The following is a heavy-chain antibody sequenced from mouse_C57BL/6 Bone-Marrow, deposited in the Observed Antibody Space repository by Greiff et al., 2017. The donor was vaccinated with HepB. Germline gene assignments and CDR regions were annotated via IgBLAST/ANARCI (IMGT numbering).Heavy chain of an antibody. J-gene: IGHJ4*01. V-gene: IGHV5-9-1*02. CDR1: GFTFSSYA. D-gene: IGHD2-4*01. CDR2: ISSGGDYI. CDR3: TIYYDSYYAMDY. Sequence: EVQLQESGEGLVKPGGSLKLSCAASGFTFSSYAMSWVRQTPEKRLEWVAYISSGGDYIYYADTVKGRFTISRDNARNTLYLQMSSLKSEDTAMYYCTIYYDSYYAMDYWGQGTSVTVSS.